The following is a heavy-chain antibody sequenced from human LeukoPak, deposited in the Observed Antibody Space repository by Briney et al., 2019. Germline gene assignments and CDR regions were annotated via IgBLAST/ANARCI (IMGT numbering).Heavy chain of an antibody. V-gene: IGHV3-21*01. D-gene: IGHD6-13*01. CDR3: AKEQMYSSSWPYYYYYYMDV. CDR2: ISSSSSYI. CDR1: GFTFSSYS. Sequence: GGSLRLSCAASGFTFSSYSMNWVRQAPGKGLEWVSSISSSSSYIYYADSVKGRFTISRDNSKNTLYLQMNSLRAEDTAVYYCAKEQMYSSSWPYYYYYYMDVWGKGTTVTVSS. J-gene: IGHJ6*03.